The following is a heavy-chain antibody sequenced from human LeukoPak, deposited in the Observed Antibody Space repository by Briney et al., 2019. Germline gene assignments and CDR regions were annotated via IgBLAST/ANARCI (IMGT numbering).Heavy chain of an antibody. CDR2: ISSSSSYI. Sequence: GGSLRLSCAASGLTFSSYSMNWVRQAPGKGLEWVSSISSSSSYIYYADSVKGRCTISRDNARNSLYLQMNSLRAEDTAVYYCAREGVGSSSSHYYYYYGMDVWGQGTTVTVSS. V-gene: IGHV3-21*01. D-gene: IGHD6-6*01. CDR1: GLTFSSYS. CDR3: AREGVGSSSSHYYYYYGMDV. J-gene: IGHJ6*02.